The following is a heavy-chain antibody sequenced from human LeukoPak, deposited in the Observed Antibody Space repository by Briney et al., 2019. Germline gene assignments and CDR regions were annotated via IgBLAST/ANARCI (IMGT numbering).Heavy chain of an antibody. CDR1: GGSFSGYY. CDR3: ARDGGVDCSSTSCYLGY. D-gene: IGHD2-2*01. J-gene: IGHJ4*02. V-gene: IGHV4-34*01. CDR2: VNHGGST. Sequence: SETLSLTCAVYGGSFSGYYWNWIRQPPGKGLEWIGEVNHGGSTNYNPSLKSRVTISVDTSKNQFSLKLSSVTAADTAVYYCARDGGVDCSSTSCYLGYWGQGSLVTVSS.